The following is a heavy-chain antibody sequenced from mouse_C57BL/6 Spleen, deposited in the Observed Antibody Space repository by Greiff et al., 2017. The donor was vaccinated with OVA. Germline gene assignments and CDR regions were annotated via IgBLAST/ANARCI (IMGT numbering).Heavy chain of an antibody. CDR3: ARGGGRQLRFAY. CDR1: GYTFTSYW. CDR2: IHPNSGST. Sequence: QVQLQQPGAELVKPGASVKLSCKASGYTFTSYWMHWVKQRPGQGLEWIGMIHPNSGSTNYNEKFKSKATLTVDKSSSTAYMQLSSLTSEDSAVYYCARGGGRQLRFAYWGQGTLVTVSA. V-gene: IGHV1-64*01. D-gene: IGHD3-2*02. J-gene: IGHJ3*01.